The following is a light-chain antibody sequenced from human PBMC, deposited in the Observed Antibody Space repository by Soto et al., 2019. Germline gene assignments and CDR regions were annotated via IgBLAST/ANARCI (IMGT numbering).Light chain of an antibody. V-gene: IGKV1-39*01. Sequence: DIQMTQSPSSLSASVGDRITITCRASQSISTYLNWYQQKPGKAPKVLIYSVSSLQSGVPPRFSGSGSATDFTLTISSLQPEDFATYYCQQSYTSPRTFGQGTRMEIK. CDR1: QSISTY. CDR3: QQSYTSPRT. J-gene: IGKJ1*01. CDR2: SVS.